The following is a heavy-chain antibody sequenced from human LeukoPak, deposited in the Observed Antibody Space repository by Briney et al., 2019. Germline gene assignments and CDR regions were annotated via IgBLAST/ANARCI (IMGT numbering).Heavy chain of an antibody. V-gene: IGHV1-46*01. D-gene: IGHD5-24*01. CDR2: INPSGGST. CDR3: ARLSGEMATITDFDY. J-gene: IGHJ4*02. Sequence: ASVKVSCKASGYTFTSYYMHWVRQAPGQGLEWMGIINPSGGSTRYAQKFQGRVTMTRGTSTSTVYMELSSLRSEDTAVYYCARLSGEMATITDFDYWGQGTLVTVSS. CDR1: GYTFTSYY.